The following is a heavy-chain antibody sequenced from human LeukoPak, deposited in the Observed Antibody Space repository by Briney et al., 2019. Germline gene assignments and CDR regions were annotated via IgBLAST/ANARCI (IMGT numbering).Heavy chain of an antibody. CDR2: MNPNSGNT. J-gene: IGHJ6*03. V-gene: IGHV1-8*03. Sequence: ASVKVSCEASGGTFSSYAISWVRQATGQGLEWMGWMNPNSGNTGYAQKFQGRVTITRNTSISTAYMELSSLRSEDTAVYYCARGSPWGYYYYMDVWGKGTTVTVSS. CDR3: ARGSPWGYYYYMDV. CDR1: GGTFSSYA. D-gene: IGHD3-16*01.